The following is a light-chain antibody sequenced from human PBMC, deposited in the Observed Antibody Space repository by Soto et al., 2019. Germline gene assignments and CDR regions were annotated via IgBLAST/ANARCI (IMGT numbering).Light chain of an antibody. CDR2: EVS. CDR1: SSDVGAYNY. V-gene: IGLV2-14*01. Sequence: QSVLTQPASVSGSPGQSITISCTGTSSDVGAYNYVSWYQQYPGKAPKLMIFEVSNRPSGVSNRFSGSKSGYTASLTISGLQAEDEADYYCNSYTRSNTLVFGGGTQLTVL. J-gene: IGLJ3*02. CDR3: NSYTRSNTLV.